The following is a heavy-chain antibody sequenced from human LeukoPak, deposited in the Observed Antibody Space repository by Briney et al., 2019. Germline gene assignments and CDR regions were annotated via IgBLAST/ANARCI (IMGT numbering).Heavy chain of an antibody. V-gene: IGHV3-74*03. CDR1: GFTFSNSW. J-gene: IGHJ3*02. CDR2: TDPNGIT. D-gene: IGHD3-16*01. CDR3: ARDSIAYDYVRGSLRDDAFDI. Sequence: GGSLRLSCAASGFTFSNSWMHWVRQAPGKGLVWVSRTDPNGITTYADSVKGRFTISRDNAKNSLYLQMNSLRAEDTAVYYCARDSIAYDYVRGSLRDDAFDIWGQGTMVTVSS.